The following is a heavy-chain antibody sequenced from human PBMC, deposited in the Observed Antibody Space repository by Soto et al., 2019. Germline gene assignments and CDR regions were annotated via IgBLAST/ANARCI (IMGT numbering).Heavy chain of an antibody. J-gene: IGHJ5*02. CDR3: ARDLVTMVRGVSGWFDP. V-gene: IGHV7-4-1*01. Sequence: QVQLVQSGSELKKPGASVKVSCKASGYTFTSYAMNWVRQAPGQGLEWMGWINTNTGNPTYAQGFTGRFVFSLDTSVSTAYLQICSLKAEDTAVYYCARDLVTMVRGVSGWFDPWGQGTLVTVSS. CDR1: GYTFTSYA. D-gene: IGHD3-10*01. CDR2: INTNTGNP.